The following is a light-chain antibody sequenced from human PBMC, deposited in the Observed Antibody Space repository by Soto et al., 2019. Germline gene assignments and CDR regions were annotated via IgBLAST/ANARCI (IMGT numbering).Light chain of an antibody. CDR3: QQYHSYWT. Sequence: DIQLTQSRYTLCASEGERVTLTCRASQSIDSWLAWYQHKPGKAPKLLIFKASTLETGVPSRFSGSGSGTEFTLTISSLQTDDFSTYYCQQYHSYWTFGQGTKVDI. J-gene: IGKJ1*01. CDR2: KAS. CDR1: QSIDSW. V-gene: IGKV1-5*03.